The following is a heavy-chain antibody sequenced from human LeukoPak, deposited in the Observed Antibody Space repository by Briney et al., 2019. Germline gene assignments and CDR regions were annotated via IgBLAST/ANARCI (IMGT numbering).Heavy chain of an antibody. CDR2: IYYSGST. V-gene: IGHV4-59*01. CDR1: GGSISSYY. Sequence: SETLSLTCTVSGGSISSYYWSWIRQPPGKGLEWIGYIYYSGSTNYNPSLKSRVTISVDTSKNQFSLKLSSVTAADTAVYFCARDMGAPDYGSYSVDYWGQGTLVTVSS. CDR3: ARDMGAPDYGSYSVDY. J-gene: IGHJ4*02. D-gene: IGHD4-23*01.